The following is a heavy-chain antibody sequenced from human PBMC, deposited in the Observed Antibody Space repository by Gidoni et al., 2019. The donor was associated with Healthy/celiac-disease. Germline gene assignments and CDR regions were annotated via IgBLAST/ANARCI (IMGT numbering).Heavy chain of an antibody. CDR2: INHSGST. CDR3: AISPGWDYYYYYGMDV. V-gene: IGHV4-34*01. J-gene: IGHJ6*02. D-gene: IGHD3-16*01. Sequence: QVQLQQWGAGLLKPSQTLSLNCAVSGWSFSGYYWSWIRQPPGKGLEWSGEINHSGSTNYNPSLKSRVTISVDTSKNQFSLKRSSVTAADTAVYYCAISPGWDYYYYYGMDVWGQGTTVTVSS. CDR1: GWSFSGYY.